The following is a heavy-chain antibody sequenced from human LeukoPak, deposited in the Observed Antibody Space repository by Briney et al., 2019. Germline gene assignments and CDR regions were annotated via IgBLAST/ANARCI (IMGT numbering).Heavy chain of an antibody. CDR3: ASHTGGGARHFDY. J-gene: IGHJ4*02. CDR1: GYIFTGYY. Sequence: GASVKVSCKASGYIFTGYYMHWVRQAPGQGLEWMGWINPNSGGTNYAQNFQGRVTMTRDTSISTAYMELSRLRSDDMAVYYCASHTGGGARHFDYWGQGTLVTVSS. D-gene: IGHD3-16*01. V-gene: IGHV1-2*02. CDR2: INPNSGGT.